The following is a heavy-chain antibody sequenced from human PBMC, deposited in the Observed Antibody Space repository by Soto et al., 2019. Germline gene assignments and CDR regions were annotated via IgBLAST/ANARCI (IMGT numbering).Heavy chain of an antibody. CDR1: GGSITSGGYA. Sequence: SETLSLTCTVSGGSITSGGYAWSWIRQSPGQGLEWIGYIYQGGSAYYNPSLKPRVTIFLDRSKNQFSLNLTSVTAADTAVYYCARSFYGVDLWGQGAPVTVSS. CDR3: ARSFYGVDL. CDR2: IYQGGSA. J-gene: IGHJ6*02. V-gene: IGHV4-30-2*06.